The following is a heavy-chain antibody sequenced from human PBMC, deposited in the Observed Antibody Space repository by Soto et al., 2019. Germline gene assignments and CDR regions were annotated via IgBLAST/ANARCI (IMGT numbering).Heavy chain of an antibody. Sequence: AESLRLYFAASGFTFSRYAMSWVRQATGKGLEWVSAISGSGGSTYYADSVKGRFTISRDNSKNTLYLQVSSLRAEDTALYYCAKDSSSGRNDDFWGQGTLVTVSS. J-gene: IGHJ4*02. CDR1: GFTFSRYA. V-gene: IGHV3-23*01. CDR3: AKDSSSGRNDDF. CDR2: ISGSGGST. D-gene: IGHD6-6*01.